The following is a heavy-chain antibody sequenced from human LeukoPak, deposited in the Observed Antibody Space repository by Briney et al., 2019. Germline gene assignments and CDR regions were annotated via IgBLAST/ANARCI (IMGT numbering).Heavy chain of an antibody. D-gene: IGHD5-12*01. J-gene: IGHJ4*02. CDR3: ASHSGYDYFDY. V-gene: IGHV4-61*02. CDR2: IYTSGST. Sequence: SETLSLTCTVSGGSISSGSYYWSWIQQPAGKGLEWIGRIYTSGSTNYNPSLKSRVTISVDTSKNQFSLKLSSVTAADTAVYYCASHSGYDYFDYWGQGTLVTVSS. CDR1: GGSISSGSYY.